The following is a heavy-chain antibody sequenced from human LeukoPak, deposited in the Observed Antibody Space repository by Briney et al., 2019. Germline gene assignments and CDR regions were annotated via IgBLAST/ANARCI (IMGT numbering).Heavy chain of an antibody. CDR2: INPNSGGT. CDR3: ARRSPAGTRTDY. J-gene: IGHJ4*02. CDR1: GYTFTGYY. V-gene: IGHV1-2*02. Sequence: ASVKVSCKASGYTFTGYYMHWVRQAPGQGLEWMGWINPNSGGTNYAQKFQGRVTMTRDKSISTAYLQWSSLKASDTAMYYCARRSPAGTRTDYWGQGTLVTVSS. D-gene: IGHD2-2*01.